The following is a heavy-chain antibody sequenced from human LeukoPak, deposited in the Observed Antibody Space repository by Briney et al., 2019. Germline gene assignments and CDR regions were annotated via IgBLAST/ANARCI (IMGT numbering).Heavy chain of an antibody. CDR2: IIPIFGTA. Sequence: SVKVSCKASGGTFSSYVISWVRQAPGQGLEWVGRIIPIFGTANYAQKFQGRVTITTDESTSTAYMELSSLRSEDTAVYYCARGARMATTADYYYYYMDVWGKGTTVTVSS. CDR1: GGTFSSYV. J-gene: IGHJ6*03. V-gene: IGHV1-69*05. D-gene: IGHD5-24*01. CDR3: ARGARMATTADYYYYYMDV.